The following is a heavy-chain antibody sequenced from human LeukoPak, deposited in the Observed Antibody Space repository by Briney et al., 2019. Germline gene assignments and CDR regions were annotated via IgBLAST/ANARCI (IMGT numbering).Heavy chain of an antibody. J-gene: IGHJ4*02. CDR2: IYYSGST. CDR3: ARGGPYDSSGCYFMQFDY. D-gene: IGHD3-22*01. CDR1: GFSISSGDYN. Sequence: SETLCLTCTVSGFSISSGDYNWGWLRQPPGKGLEWIGYIYYSGSTYYDPSLKSRVTISVDTSKNQFSLKLSSVTAADTAVYYCARGGPYDSSGCYFMQFDYWGQGTLVTVSS. V-gene: IGHV4-30-4*01.